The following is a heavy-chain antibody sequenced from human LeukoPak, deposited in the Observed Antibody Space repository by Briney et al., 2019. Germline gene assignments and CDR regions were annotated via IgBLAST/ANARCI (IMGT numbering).Heavy chain of an antibody. CDR3: ARSGGSGSYYARYYYYYMDV. D-gene: IGHD3-10*01. V-gene: IGHV7-4-1*02. J-gene: IGHJ6*03. CDR2: INTNTGNA. Sequence: EASVKVSCKASGYTFTNYAMNWVRQAPGQGLEWMGWINTNTGNATYAQGFTGRFVFSLDTSVSTAYLQISSLKAEDTAVFYCARSGGSGSYYARYYYYYMDVWGKGTTVSVSS. CDR1: GYTFTNYA.